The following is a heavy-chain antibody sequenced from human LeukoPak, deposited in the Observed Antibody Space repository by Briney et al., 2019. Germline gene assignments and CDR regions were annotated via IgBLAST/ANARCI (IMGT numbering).Heavy chain of an antibody. D-gene: IGHD6-13*01. Sequence: PGGSLRLSCAASGFTFSSYAMSWVRQAPGKGLEWVSAISGSGGSTYYADSVKGRFTISRDNSKNTLYLQMNSLRAEDTAVYYCAKDRHSSSWGSYFDYWGQGTLVTVSS. CDR1: GFTFSSYA. CDR2: ISGSGGST. V-gene: IGHV3-23*01. J-gene: IGHJ4*02. CDR3: AKDRHSSSWGSYFDY.